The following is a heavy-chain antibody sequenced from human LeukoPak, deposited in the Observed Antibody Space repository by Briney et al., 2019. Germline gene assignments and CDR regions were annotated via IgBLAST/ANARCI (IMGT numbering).Heavy chain of an antibody. Sequence: GGSLRLSCAASGFTFSTYVMSWVRQAPGKGLEWVSTISASGVGTYYADSVKGRFTVSRDYSKNTLYLQMTSLRADDTGVYFCANLRGSGSYYFDSWGQGTLVTVSS. CDR2: ISASGVGT. CDR3: ANLRGSGSYYFDS. J-gene: IGHJ4*02. V-gene: IGHV3-23*01. CDR1: GFTFSTYV. D-gene: IGHD3-10*01.